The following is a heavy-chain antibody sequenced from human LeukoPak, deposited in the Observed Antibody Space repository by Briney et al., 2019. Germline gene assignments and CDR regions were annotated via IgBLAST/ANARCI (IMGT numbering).Heavy chain of an antibody. CDR1: GFTFSSYS. V-gene: IGHV3-21*04. Sequence: GGSLRLSCAASGFTFSSYSMNWVRQAPGKGLEWVSSISSSSSYIYYADSVKGRFTISRDNAKNSLYLQMNSLRAEDTAVYYCAKAATTVVTPRMDVWGKGTTVTISS. D-gene: IGHD4-23*01. CDR3: AKAATTVVTPRMDV. J-gene: IGHJ6*03. CDR2: ISSSSSYI.